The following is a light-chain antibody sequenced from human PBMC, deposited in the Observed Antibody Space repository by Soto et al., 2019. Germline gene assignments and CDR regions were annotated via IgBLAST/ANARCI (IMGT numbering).Light chain of an antibody. J-gene: IGKJ2*01. CDR2: GAS. V-gene: IGKV3-20*01. CDR3: QQYGSSPGT. CDR1: QSVSNNY. Sequence: EIGLTQSPGTLSLSPGERATLSCRASQSVSNNYLAWYQQKPGQAPRLLISGASSRATGIPDRFSGGGSGTDFTLTISRVEPEDFAVYSCQQYGSSPGTFGQGTKLEIK.